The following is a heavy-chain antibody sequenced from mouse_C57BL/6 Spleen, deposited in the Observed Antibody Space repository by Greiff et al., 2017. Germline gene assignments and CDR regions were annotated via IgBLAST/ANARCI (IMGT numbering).Heavy chain of an antibody. CDR3: ARHYGSSWGFAY. D-gene: IGHD1-1*01. CDR2: IDPSDSYT. CDR1: GYTFTSYW. V-gene: IGHV1-69*01. J-gene: IGHJ3*01. Sequence: QVQLKQPGAELVMPGASVKLSCKASGYTFTSYWMHWVKQRPGQGLEWIGEIDPSDSYTNYNQKFKGKSTLTVDKSSSTAYMQLSSLISEDSAVYYCARHYGSSWGFAYWGQGTLVTVSA.